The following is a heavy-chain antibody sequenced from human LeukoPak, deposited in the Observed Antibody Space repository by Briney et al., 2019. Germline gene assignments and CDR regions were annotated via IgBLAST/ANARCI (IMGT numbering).Heavy chain of an antibody. CDR3: ARDLELERNRWNYFES. CDR1: GGSISSFF. Sequence: SETLSLTCTVSGGSISSFFWSWIRQPPGKGLEWIGSMHYSGDSKYNPSLKSRVSLSIDTSKQQSSLRLSSVTAADTAVYYCARDLELERNRWNYFESWGQGTLVTVSS. V-gene: IGHV4-59*01. D-gene: IGHD1-1*01. J-gene: IGHJ4*02. CDR2: MHYSGDS.